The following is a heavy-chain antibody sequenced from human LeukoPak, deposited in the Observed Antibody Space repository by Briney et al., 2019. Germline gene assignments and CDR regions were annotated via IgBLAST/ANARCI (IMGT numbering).Heavy chain of an antibody. CDR1: GFTFSTYT. CDR3: AKARTPVTSYFDK. D-gene: IGHD4-23*01. Sequence: PGGSLRLSCAASGFTFSTYTMSWVRQAPGKGLEWFSSIRGADDGNYADTVKGRFTIPRDNSKNTLYLQMNSLRAEDTAVYYCAKARTPVTSYFDKWGQGTLVTVSS. V-gene: IGHV3-23*01. CDR2: IRGADDG. J-gene: IGHJ4*02.